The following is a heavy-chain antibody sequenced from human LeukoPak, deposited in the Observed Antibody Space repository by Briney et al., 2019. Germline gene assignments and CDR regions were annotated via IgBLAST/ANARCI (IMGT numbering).Heavy chain of an antibody. D-gene: IGHD2-15*01. J-gene: IGHJ3*02. Sequence: GGSLRLSCAASGFTFSSYSMNWVRQAPGKGLEWVSSISSSSSYIYYADSVKGRFTISRDNAENSLYLQMNSLRTEDMALYYCAKDISAGDDAFDIWGQGTMVTVSS. CDR2: ISSSSSYI. V-gene: IGHV3-21*04. CDR3: AKDISAGDDAFDI. CDR1: GFTFSSYS.